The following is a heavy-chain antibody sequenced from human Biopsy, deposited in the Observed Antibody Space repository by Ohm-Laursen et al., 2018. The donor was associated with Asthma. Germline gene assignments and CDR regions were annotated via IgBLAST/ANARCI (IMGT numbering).Heavy chain of an antibody. J-gene: IGHJ4*01. CDR3: PKDVFPGWELRRGPDY. D-gene: IGHD1-26*01. Sequence: SLRLSCAASGFTFSSYGMHWVRQAPGKGLKWVAVISFDGSNKDYADSVKGRFTISRDNSKNTLHLEVNSLRVEDTAVYYCPKDVFPGWELRRGPDYWGHGTLVTVSS. V-gene: IGHV3-30*18. CDR2: ISFDGSNK. CDR1: GFTFSSYG.